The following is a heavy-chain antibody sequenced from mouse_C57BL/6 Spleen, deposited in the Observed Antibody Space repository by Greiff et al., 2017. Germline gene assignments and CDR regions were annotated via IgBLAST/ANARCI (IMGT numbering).Heavy chain of an antibody. CDR3: ARESQLGLDY. J-gene: IGHJ2*01. CDR2: ISDGGSYT. D-gene: IGHD4-1*02. Sequence: EVKLVESGGGLVKPGGSLKLSCAASGFTFSSYAMSWVRQTPEKRLEWVATISDGGSYTYYPDNVKGRFTISRDNAKNNLYLQMSHLKSEDTAMYYCARESQLGLDYWGQGTTLTVSS. V-gene: IGHV5-4*01. CDR1: GFTFSSYA.